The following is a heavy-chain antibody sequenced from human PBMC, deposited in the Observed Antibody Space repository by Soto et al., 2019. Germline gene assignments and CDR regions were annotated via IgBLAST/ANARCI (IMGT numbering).Heavy chain of an antibody. V-gene: IGHV4-59*01. CDR2: IYYSGST. CDR3: ASSSPRQQLNYYYYYGMDV. Sequence: QVQLQESGPGLVKPSETLSLTCTVSGGSISSYYWSWIRQPPGKGLEWIGYIYYSGSTNYNPSLKSRVTISVDTSKDQFSLKLSSVTAADTAVYYCASSSPRQQLNYYYYYGMDVWGQGTTVIVSS. J-gene: IGHJ6*02. D-gene: IGHD6-13*01. CDR1: GGSISSYY.